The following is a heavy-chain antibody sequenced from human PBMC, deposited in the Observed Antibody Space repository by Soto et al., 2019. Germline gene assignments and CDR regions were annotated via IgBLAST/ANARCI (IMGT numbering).Heavy chain of an antibody. D-gene: IGHD2-2*01. J-gene: IGHJ6*02. Sequence: SETLSLTCAVYGGSFSGYYWSWIRQPPGKGLEWIGEINHSGSTNYNPSLKSRVTISVDTSKNQFSLKLSSVTAADTAVYYCARGIAPEYCSSTSCYDGLGMDVWGQGTTVTVSS. CDR2: INHSGST. V-gene: IGHV4-34*01. CDR3: ARGIAPEYCSSTSCYDGLGMDV. CDR1: GGSFSGYY.